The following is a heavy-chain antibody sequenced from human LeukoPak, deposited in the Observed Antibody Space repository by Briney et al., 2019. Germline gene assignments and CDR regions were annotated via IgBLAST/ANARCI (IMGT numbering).Heavy chain of an antibody. J-gene: IGHJ1*01. D-gene: IGHD3-10*01. Sequence: GGSLRLSCAASGFTFSSYGMHWVRQAPGKGLEWVAVIWYDGSNKYYADSVKGRFTISRDNSKNTLYLQVNSLRAEDTAVYYCARDRGPGDSRPQHWGQGTLVTVSS. CDR3: ARDRGPGDSRPQH. CDR2: IWYDGSNK. CDR1: GFTFSSYG. V-gene: IGHV3-33*01.